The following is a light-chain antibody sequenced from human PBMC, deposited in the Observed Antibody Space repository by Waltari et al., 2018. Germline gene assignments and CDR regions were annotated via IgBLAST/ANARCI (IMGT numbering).Light chain of an antibody. V-gene: IGLV1-40*01. J-gene: IGLJ1*01. CDR2: NNI. Sequence: QSVLTQPPSVSGAPGQRVTISCTGSSSNIGSGYDVHWYQQLPGRAPKILIYNNITRPSWVPDRFSGSKSGTSASLAITGLQAEDEADYYCQSYDSSLSGCVFGTGTKVTVL. CDR3: QSYDSSLSGCV. CDR1: SSNIGSGYD.